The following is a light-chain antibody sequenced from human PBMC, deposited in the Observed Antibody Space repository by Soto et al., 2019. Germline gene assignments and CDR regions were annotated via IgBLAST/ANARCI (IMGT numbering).Light chain of an antibody. V-gene: IGLV2-18*01. Sequence: QSALTQPPGVSGSPGQSVTVSCTGTSTDFVSYNRVSWYQQPPGTAPKLMIYEVSKRPSGVPDRFSGSKSGNTASLTISGLQAADEADYYCSLYTSENAYVFGTGTKV. CDR3: SLYTSENAYV. J-gene: IGLJ1*01. CDR2: EVS. CDR1: STDFVSYNR.